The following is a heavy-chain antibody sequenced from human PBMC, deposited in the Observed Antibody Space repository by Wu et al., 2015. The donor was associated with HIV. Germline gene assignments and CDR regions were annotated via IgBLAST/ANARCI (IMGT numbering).Heavy chain of an antibody. Sequence: QVQLVQSGAEVKKPGASVKVSCKASRSTFTGYHLHWVRQAPGQGLEWMGWINPNSGGTKYVQKFQGRVTMTRDTSISTAYLELSRLKSDDTAMYYCAHSENDWLLVDYWGQGTLGHRLL. V-gene: IGHV1-2*02. D-gene: IGHD3-9*01. CDR1: RSTFTGYH. CDR3: AHSENDWLLVDY. J-gene: IGHJ4*02. CDR2: INPNSGGT.